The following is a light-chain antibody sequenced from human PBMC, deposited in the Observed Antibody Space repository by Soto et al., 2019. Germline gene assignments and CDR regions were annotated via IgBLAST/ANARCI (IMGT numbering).Light chain of an antibody. V-gene: IGLV2-14*01. CDR2: EVS. CDR3: SSYTSSSTLV. Sequence: QSALTQPASVSGSPGQSITISCTGTSSDVDGYNYVSWYQQYPGRAPKFIIYEVSHRPSGVSNRFSASKSGNTASLTISGLQAEDEADYYCSSYTSSSTLVFGTGTKVTV. CDR1: SSDVDGYNY. J-gene: IGLJ1*01.